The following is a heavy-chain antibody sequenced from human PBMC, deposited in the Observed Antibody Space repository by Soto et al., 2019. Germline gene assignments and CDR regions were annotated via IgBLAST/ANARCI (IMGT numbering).Heavy chain of an antibody. CDR2: IYWDDDR. CDR3: VHHVTGGCFDV. Sequence: QITLKESGPTVGKPTQTLTLTCNFSGFSLTTNGVGVGWIRQPPGKALEWLALIYWDDDRRYSPSLRSRLTISTDISKSHVVLTLTDMGPVDSATYFCVHHVTGGCFDVWGQGTRVTVSS. V-gene: IGHV2-5*02. J-gene: IGHJ3*01. CDR1: GFSLTTNGVG. D-gene: IGHD3-10*02.